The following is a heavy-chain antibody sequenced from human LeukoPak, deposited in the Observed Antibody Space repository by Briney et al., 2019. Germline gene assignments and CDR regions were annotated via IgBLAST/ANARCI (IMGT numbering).Heavy chain of an antibody. D-gene: IGHD3-16*01. CDR2: IIPIFGTA. Sequence: SVKVSCKASGGTFSSYAISRVRQAPGQGLEWMGGIIPIFGTANYAQKFQGRVTITADESTSTAYMELSSLRSEDTAVYYCARDTEGGYYYYGMDVWGQGTTVTVSS. CDR3: ARDTEGGYYYYGMDV. V-gene: IGHV1-69*13. CDR1: GGTFSSYA. J-gene: IGHJ6*02.